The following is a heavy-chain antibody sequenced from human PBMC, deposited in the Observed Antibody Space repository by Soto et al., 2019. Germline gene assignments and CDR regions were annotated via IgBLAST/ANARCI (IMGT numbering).Heavy chain of an antibody. J-gene: IGHJ4*02. CDR2: VYHSGST. D-gene: IGHD1-1*01. CDR1: GGSISTSNW. CDR3: ASTSTSGPRFEC. V-gene: IGHV4-4*02. Sequence: QVQLQESGPGLVKPSGTLSLTCAVSGGSISTSNWWSWVRQPPGKGLEWIGEVYHSGSTNYNPSFKSSVAILVVKCKSLCSQKLNSVTAADTALYYGASTSTSGPRFECWGRGGLLPLSS.